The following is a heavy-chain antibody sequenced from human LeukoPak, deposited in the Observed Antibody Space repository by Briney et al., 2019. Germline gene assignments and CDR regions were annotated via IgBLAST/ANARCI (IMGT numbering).Heavy chain of an antibody. CDR3: ARDRRIDVNADYNWFDP. D-gene: IGHD2-15*01. CDR1: GFTFSSYA. CDR2: ISSNGGTT. J-gene: IGHJ5*02. Sequence: QSGGSLRLSCAASGFTFSSYAMHWVRQAPGKGLEYVSAISSNGGTTYYANSVKGRFTISKDNSQNTLYLQMNSLRAEDTAVYYCARDRRIDVNADYNWFDPWGQGTLVTVSS. V-gene: IGHV3-64*01.